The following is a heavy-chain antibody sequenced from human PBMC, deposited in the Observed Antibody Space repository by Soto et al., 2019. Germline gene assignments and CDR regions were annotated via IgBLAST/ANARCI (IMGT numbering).Heavy chain of an antibody. Sequence: RESLEISCPVFGYNLGTYNIAWVRQMPGKGLEWMGIIFPPDSETRYSPSFQGQVTFSVDRSMNTAYLEWDSLEASDTAMYFCARLTYCGTECYFDYWGQGTLVTVSS. J-gene: IGHJ4*02. CDR3: ARLTYCGTECYFDY. D-gene: IGHD2-21*01. V-gene: IGHV5-51*01. CDR1: GYNLGTYN. CDR2: IFPPDSET.